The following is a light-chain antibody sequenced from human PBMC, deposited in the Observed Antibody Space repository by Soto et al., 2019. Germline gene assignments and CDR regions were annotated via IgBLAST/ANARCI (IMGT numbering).Light chain of an antibody. V-gene: IGKV3-20*01. CDR2: DAS. Sequence: EIVLTQSPDTLSLSPGERATLSCRASQSVRNNYLAWYQQKPGQAPRFLIYDASSRATGIPDRFSGSGSETDFTLTINRLEPEDFAVYYCQQYGSTPLTFGGGTKVDIE. CDR1: QSVRNNY. J-gene: IGKJ4*01. CDR3: QQYGSTPLT.